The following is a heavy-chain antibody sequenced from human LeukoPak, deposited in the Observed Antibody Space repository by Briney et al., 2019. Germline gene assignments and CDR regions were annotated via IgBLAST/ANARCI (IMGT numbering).Heavy chain of an antibody. CDR2: INHSGST. V-gene: IGHV4-34*01. J-gene: IGHJ4*02. Sequence: SETLSLTCAVSGGSFSGYYWNWIRQSPGKGLEWIGEINHSGSTHYNPSLKSRVTISVDTSQKQFSLRLTSVAAADTAVYYCARGRYLTTSGGAAAGFLDYWGQGSLVTVST. D-gene: IGHD6-13*01. CDR3: ARGRYLTTSGGAAAGFLDY. CDR1: GGSFSGYY.